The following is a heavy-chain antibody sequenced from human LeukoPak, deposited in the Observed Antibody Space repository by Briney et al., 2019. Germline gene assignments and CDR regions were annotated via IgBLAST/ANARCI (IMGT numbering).Heavy chain of an antibody. CDR1: GYTFTSYA. V-gene: IGHV3-23*01. J-gene: IGHJ4*02. D-gene: IGHD6-13*01. CDR2: ISGSGGST. Sequence: ASVKVSCKASGYTFTSYAMSWVRQAPGKGLEWVSAISGSGGSTYYADSVKGRFTISRDNSKNTLYLQMNSLRAEDTAVYYCAKGDYIAAAGIPVVWGQGTLVTVSS. CDR3: AKGDYIAAAGIPVV.